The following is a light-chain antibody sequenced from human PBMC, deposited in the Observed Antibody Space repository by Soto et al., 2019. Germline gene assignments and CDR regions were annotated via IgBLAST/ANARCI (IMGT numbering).Light chain of an antibody. J-gene: IGLJ2*01. Sequence: SYELTQPPSVSVAPGQTARITCGGDNIGSKSVHWYQQKPGQAPVLVVYDDSDRPSGIPARFSGSNSGNTATLTISRVEAGDEADYYCQVWDSSSDHFGGGTKLTVL. CDR2: DDS. CDR3: QVWDSSSDH. V-gene: IGLV3-21*02. CDR1: NIGSKS.